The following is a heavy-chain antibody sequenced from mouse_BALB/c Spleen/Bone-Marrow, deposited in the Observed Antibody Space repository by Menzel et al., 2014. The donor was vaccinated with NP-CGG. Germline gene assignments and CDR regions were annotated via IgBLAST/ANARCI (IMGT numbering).Heavy chain of an antibody. CDR1: GYTFTDYY. CDR3: ARREYGNGGFAY. CDR2: IYPGSGNT. J-gene: IGHJ3*01. D-gene: IGHD2-10*02. Sequence: VQLQQSGAELARPGASVKLSCKASGYTFTDYYINWVKQRTVQGLEWIGEIYPGSGNTYYNEKFKGKATLTADKSSSTAYMQLSSLTSEDSAVYFCARREYGNGGFAYWGQGTLVTVSA. V-gene: IGHV1-77*01.